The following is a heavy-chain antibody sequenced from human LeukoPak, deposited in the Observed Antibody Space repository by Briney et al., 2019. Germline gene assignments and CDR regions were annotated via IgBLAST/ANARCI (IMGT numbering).Heavy chain of an antibody. J-gene: IGHJ1*01. CDR3: ASGYYDSSDYEYFQH. CDR2: INPNSGGT. D-gene: IGHD3-22*01. V-gene: IGHV1-2*02. Sequence: ASVKVSCKASGYTFTDYYMHWVRQAPGQGLEWMGWINPNSGGTNYAQKFQGRVTMTRDTSISTAYMELSRLRSDDTAVYYCASGYYDSSDYEYFQHWGQGTLVTVSS. CDR1: GYTFTDYY.